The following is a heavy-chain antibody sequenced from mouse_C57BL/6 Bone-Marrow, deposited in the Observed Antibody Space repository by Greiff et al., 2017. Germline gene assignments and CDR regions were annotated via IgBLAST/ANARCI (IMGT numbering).Heavy chain of an antibody. Sequence: EVQVVESGGGLVKPGGSLKLSCAASGFTFSDYGMHWVRQAPEKGLEWVAYISSGSSTIYYADTVKGRFTLSRDNAKNTLFLQMTSLRSEDTALYYCARGAKNFYGSSGVDYALDYWGQGTSVTVSS. CDR2: ISSGSSTI. V-gene: IGHV5-17*01. D-gene: IGHD1-1*01. CDR1: GFTFSDYG. CDR3: ARGAKNFYGSSGVDYALDY. J-gene: IGHJ4*01.